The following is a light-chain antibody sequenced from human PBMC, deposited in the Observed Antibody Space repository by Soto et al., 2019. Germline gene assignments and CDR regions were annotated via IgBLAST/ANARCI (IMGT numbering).Light chain of an antibody. CDR1: SSNIGINT. V-gene: IGLV1-44*01. Sequence: QSVLTQPPSASGTPGQTITISCSGGSSNIGINTVSWYEHLPGTAPRLLIYGNNQRPSGVPDRFSGSKSGTSASLAISGLQSEDEAHYYCATWADSLDVHVFGTGTKVTVL. J-gene: IGLJ1*01. CDR2: GNN. CDR3: ATWADSLDVHV.